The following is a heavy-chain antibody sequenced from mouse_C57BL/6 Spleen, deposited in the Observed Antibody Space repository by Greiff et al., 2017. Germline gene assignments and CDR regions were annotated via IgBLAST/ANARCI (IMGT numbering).Heavy chain of an antibody. CDR3: ARPPHYYGSSYGYFDV. CDR2: IYPRSGNT. CDR1: GYTFTSYG. V-gene: IGHV1-81*01. D-gene: IGHD1-1*01. J-gene: IGHJ1*03. Sequence: VQLQQSGAELARPGASVKLSCKASGYTFTSYGISWVKQRTGQGLEWIGEIYPRSGNTYYNEKFKGKATLTADKSSSTAYMELRSLTSVDSAVYFCARPPHYYGSSYGYFDVWGTGTTVTVSS.